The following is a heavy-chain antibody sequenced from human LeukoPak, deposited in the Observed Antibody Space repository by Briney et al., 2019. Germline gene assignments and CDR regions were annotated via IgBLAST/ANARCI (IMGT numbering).Heavy chain of an antibody. CDR3: ARDFSSDYDS. J-gene: IGHJ5*02. Sequence: GGSLRLSCAASGFTVSSNYMSWVRQAPGKGLEWVSAIYSGGSTYYSDSVKGRFTISSHNSKNKLYLQMNSVRAEDTAVYYCARDFSSDYDSWGQGTLVTVSS. D-gene: IGHD5-12*01. CDR2: IYSGGST. CDR1: GFTVSSNY. V-gene: IGHV3-53*04.